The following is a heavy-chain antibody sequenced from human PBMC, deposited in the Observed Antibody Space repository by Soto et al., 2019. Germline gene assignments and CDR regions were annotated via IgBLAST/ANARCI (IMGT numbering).Heavy chain of an antibody. CDR1: GFTFSRYW. CDR2: IKQDGTEK. Sequence: GGSLRLSCAASGFTFSRYWMNWVRQAPGKGLEWVANIKQDGTEKNYVDSVKGRFTISRDNAKNSLYLQMDSLRAEDTAVYFCARGDTPMITGMDSFDIWGQGTLVTVSS. D-gene: IGHD5-18*01. V-gene: IGHV3-7*01. CDR3: ARGDTPMITGMDSFDI. J-gene: IGHJ3*02.